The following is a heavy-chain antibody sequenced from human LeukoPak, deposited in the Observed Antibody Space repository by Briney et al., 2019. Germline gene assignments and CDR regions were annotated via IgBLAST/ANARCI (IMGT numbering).Heavy chain of an antibody. Sequence: ASVKVSCKASGYTVTAYSMHWVRQAPGQGLEWMGWINPNSGGTDYAQKFQGRVTMTRDTSINTAYMELSRLRSDDTAVYYCARDRVMYNWDYEGQAWNWFDPWGQGTLVTVSS. CDR2: INPNSGGT. V-gene: IGHV1-2*02. J-gene: IGHJ5*02. D-gene: IGHD1-7*01. CDR3: ARDRVMYNWDYEGQAWNWFDP. CDR1: GYTVTAYS.